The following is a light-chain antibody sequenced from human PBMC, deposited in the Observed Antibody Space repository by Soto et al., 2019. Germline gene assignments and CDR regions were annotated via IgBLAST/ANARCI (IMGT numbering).Light chain of an antibody. Sequence: EIVMTQSPAILSVSPWERATLSCRASQSVGRTLAWYQQKPGQAPRLLIYGASTRATGIPARFSGSGSGTEFTLTISSLQSEDFAVYYCQQYNNWPPITFGQGTKVDIK. CDR2: GAS. J-gene: IGKJ1*01. V-gene: IGKV3-15*01. CDR1: QSVGRT. CDR3: QQYNNWPPIT.